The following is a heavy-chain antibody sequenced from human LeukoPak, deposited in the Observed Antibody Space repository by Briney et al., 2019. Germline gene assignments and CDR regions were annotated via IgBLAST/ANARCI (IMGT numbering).Heavy chain of an antibody. V-gene: IGHV4-59*08. J-gene: IGHJ4*02. CDR2: IYYSGST. Sequence: SETLSLTCTVSNGSISPYFWSWLRQPPGKGLEWIGYIYYSGSTKYNPSLKSRVTISLDTSKKQFSLKLSSVTAADTALYYCARRQTYFDYWGPGTLVTVSS. CDR1: NGSISPYF. CDR3: ARRQTYFDY.